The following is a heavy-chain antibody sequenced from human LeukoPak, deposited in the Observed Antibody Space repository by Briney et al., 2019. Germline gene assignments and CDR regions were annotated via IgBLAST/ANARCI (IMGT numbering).Heavy chain of an antibody. V-gene: IGHV4-34*01. Sequence: SETLSLTCAVYGGSFSGYYWSWIRQPPGKGLECIGEINHSGSTNYNPSLKSRVTISVDTSKNQFSLKLSSVTAADTALYYCARGLRRGLRDPVDYWGQGTLVTVSS. CDR3: ARGLRRGLRDPVDY. CDR1: GGSFSGYY. CDR2: INHSGST. D-gene: IGHD5-12*01. J-gene: IGHJ4*02.